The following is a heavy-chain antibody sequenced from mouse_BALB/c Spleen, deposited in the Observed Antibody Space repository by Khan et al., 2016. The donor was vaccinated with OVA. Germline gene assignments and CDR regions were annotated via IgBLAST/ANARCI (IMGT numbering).Heavy chain of an antibody. Sequence: QVQLQQSGPELVRPGVSVKISCKGSGYTFTDYAMYWVKQSHATSLEWIGLISTYSGNTNYNQQFRGKATMTVDKSSSTAYMELARLTSEDSAIYYCARPAYDGYDDYWGQGTTLTVSS. D-gene: IGHD2-3*01. CDR2: ISTYSGNT. CDR3: ARPAYDGYDDY. CDR1: GYTFTDYA. J-gene: IGHJ2*01. V-gene: IGHV1S137*01.